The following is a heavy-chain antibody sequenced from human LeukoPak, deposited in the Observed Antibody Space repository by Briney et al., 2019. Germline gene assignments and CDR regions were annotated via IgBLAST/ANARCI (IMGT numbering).Heavy chain of an antibody. V-gene: IGHV4-34*01. J-gene: IGHJ5*02. CDR2: INHSGST. D-gene: IGHD6-13*01. Sequence: SETLSLTCAVYGGSFSGYYWSWIRQPPGKGLEWIGEINHSGSTNYNPSLKSRVTISVDTSKNQFSLKLSSVTAADTAVYYCARGDTGYSSSEGENWFDPWGQGTLVTVSS. CDR3: ARGDTGYSSSEGENWFDP. CDR1: GGSFSGYY.